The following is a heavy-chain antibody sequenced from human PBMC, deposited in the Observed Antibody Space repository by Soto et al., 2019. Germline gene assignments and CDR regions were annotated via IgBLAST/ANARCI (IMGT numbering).Heavy chain of an antibody. D-gene: IGHD6-13*01. CDR1: GFTFSSYA. V-gene: IGHV3-64D*06. Sequence: EVQLVESGGGLVQPGGSLRLSCSASGFTFSSYAMHWVRQAPGKGLEYVSAISSNGGSTYYADSVKGRFTISRDNSKNTLYLQMSSLRAEDTAVYYCTRSIAAAVPYYYYGMDVWGQGTTVTVSS. CDR2: ISSNGGST. J-gene: IGHJ6*02. CDR3: TRSIAAAVPYYYYGMDV.